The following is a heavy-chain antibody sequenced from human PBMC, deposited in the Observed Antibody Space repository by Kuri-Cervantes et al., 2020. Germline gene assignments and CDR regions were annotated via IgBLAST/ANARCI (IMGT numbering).Heavy chain of an antibody. V-gene: IGHV3-30*03. Sequence: GESLKISCAASGFTFSSYGMHWVRQAPGKGLEWVAVISYDGSNKYYADSVKGRFTISRDNSKNTLYLQMNSLRAEDTAVYYCARPGGYCSGGSCYVAAFDIWGQGTMVTVSS. CDR3: ARPGGYCSGGSCYVAAFDI. CDR1: GFTFSSYG. CDR2: ISYDGSNK. D-gene: IGHD2-15*01. J-gene: IGHJ3*02.